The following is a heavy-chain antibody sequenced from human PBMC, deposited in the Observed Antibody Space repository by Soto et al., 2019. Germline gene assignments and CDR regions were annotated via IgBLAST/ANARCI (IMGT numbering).Heavy chain of an antibody. D-gene: IGHD3-22*01. CDR3: ARDRLHYDSSGYYGILYFDY. J-gene: IGHJ4*02. V-gene: IGHV1-2*02. Sequence: GASVKVSCKASGYTFTGYYMHWVRQAPGQGLEWMGWINPNGGGTNYAQKFQGRVTMTRDTSISTAYMELSRLRSDDTAVYYCARDRLHYDSSGYYGILYFDYWGQGTLVTVSS. CDR2: INPNGGGT. CDR1: GYTFTGYY.